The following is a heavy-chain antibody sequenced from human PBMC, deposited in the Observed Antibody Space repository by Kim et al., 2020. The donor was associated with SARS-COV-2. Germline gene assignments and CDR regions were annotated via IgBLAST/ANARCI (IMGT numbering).Heavy chain of an antibody. CDR2: INLSGNT. CDR3: ATEGPSGTSSANAFDI. D-gene: IGHD1-26*01. V-gene: IGHV4-4*02. J-gene: IGHJ3*02. CDR1: GGSISSRNW. Sequence: SETLSLTCDVSGGSISSRNWWSWVRQPPGKGLEWIGEINLSGNTNYNPSLKGRVTISLDRSKSQFSLRVNSVTAADTAVFYCATEGPSGTSSANAFDIWGQGTMVTVSS.